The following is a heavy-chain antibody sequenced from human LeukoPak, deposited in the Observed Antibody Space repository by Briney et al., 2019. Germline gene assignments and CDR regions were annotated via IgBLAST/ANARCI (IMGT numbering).Heavy chain of an antibody. CDR3: AGFGELPN. V-gene: IGHV3-48*03. D-gene: IGHD3-10*01. CDR2: ITSASTT. Sequence: GGSLRLSCAASGFTFSSYEMSWVRQAPGKGLEWVSYITSASTTYYSDSVKGRFTISIDNAKNQVHLQMNSVRAEDTAVYYCAGFGELPNWGQGTLVTVSS. CDR1: GFTFSSYE. J-gene: IGHJ4*02.